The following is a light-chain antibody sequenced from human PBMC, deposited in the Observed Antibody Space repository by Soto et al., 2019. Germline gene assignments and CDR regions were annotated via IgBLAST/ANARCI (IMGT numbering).Light chain of an antibody. J-gene: IGLJ1*01. Sequence: QSVLTQPRSVSGSPGQSVTISCTGTSSDVGGYNYVSWYQQHPGKAPHLMIFDVSKRPSGVPDRFSGSKSGNTASLSISGLKAYDEADYYCCSYTSTYTLVFGPGPKLTVL. CDR3: CSYTSTYTLV. CDR2: DVS. V-gene: IGLV2-11*01. CDR1: SSDVGGYNY.